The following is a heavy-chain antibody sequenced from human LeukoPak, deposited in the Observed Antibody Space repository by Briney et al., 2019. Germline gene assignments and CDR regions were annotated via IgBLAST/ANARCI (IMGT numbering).Heavy chain of an antibody. V-gene: IGHV3-23*01. CDR1: GFTFDDYG. D-gene: IGHD5-24*01. CDR2: IRADAVTT. CDR3: VKDDGWVQYAN. J-gene: IGHJ4*02. Sequence: GGSLRLSCAASGFTFDDYGMSWVRQAPGKGLEWVSGIRADAVTTYYADSVKGRFIISRDNSKNTVYLQMNSLSAEDAAVYYCVKDDGWVQYANWGQGTLVTVSS.